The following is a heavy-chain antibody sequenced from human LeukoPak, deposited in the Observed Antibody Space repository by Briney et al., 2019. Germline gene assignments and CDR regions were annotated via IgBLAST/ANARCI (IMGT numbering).Heavy chain of an antibody. CDR1: GYTFTSYY. D-gene: IGHD3-3*01. V-gene: IGHV1-46*01. J-gene: IGHJ4*02. CDR3: ARGSVLRFLEWLFRPDFDY. CDR2: INPSGGST. Sequence: ASVKVSCKASGYTFTSYYMHWVRQAPGRGLEWMGIINPSGGSTSYAQKFQGRVTMTRDTSTSTVYMELSSLRSEDTAVYYCARGSVLRFLEWLFRPDFDYWGQGTLVTVSS.